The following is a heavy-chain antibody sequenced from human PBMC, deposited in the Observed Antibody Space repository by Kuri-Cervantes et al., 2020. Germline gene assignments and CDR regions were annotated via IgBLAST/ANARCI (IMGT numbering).Heavy chain of an antibody. Sequence: SETLSLTCTVSGGSISSYYWSWIRQPPGKGLEWIGPINYGGSTYYTPSLKSLVTISVEPSKKQFSLKISYVTAADTAVYYCASASSEQLGGYYYYYMDVWGKGTTVTVSS. CDR2: INYGGST. V-gene: IGHV4-59*06. D-gene: IGHD6-13*01. CDR3: ASASSEQLGGYYYYYMDV. J-gene: IGHJ6*03. CDR1: GGSISSYY.